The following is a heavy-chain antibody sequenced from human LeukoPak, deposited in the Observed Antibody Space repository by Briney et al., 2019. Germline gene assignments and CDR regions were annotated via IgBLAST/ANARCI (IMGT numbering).Heavy chain of an antibody. CDR2: INPSGGST. Sequence: ASVKVSCKASGYTFTSYYMHWVRQAPGQGLEWMGIINPSGGSTSYAQKSQGRVTMTRDMSTSTVYMELSSLRSEDTAVYYCARDRRITMVRGVIQYNWFDPWGQGTLVTVSS. CDR1: GYTFTSYY. J-gene: IGHJ5*02. CDR3: ARDRRITMVRGVIQYNWFDP. V-gene: IGHV1-46*01. D-gene: IGHD3-10*01.